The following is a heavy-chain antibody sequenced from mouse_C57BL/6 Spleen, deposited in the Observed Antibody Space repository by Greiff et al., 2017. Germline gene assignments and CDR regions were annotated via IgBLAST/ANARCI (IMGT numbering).Heavy chain of an antibody. V-gene: IGHV1-50*01. D-gene: IGHD1-1*01. CDR2: IDPSDSYT. J-gene: IGHJ2*01. CDR3: ARFNYGSEEYYFDY. Sequence: VQLQQPGAELVKPGASVKLSCKASGYTFTSYWMQWVKQRPGQGLEWIGEIDPSDSYTNYNQKFKGKATLTVDTSSSTAYMQLSRLTSEDSAVYYCARFNYGSEEYYFDYWGQGTTLTVSS. CDR1: GYTFTSYW.